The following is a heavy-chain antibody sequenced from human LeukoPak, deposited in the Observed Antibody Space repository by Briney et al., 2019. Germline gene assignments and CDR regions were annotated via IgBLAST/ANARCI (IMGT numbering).Heavy chain of an antibody. CDR1: GGSFSGYY. CDR2: INHSGST. J-gene: IGHJ2*01. D-gene: IGHD4-17*01. Sequence: SETLSLTCAVYGGSFSGYYWSWIRQPPGKGLEWIGEINHSGSTNYNPSLKSRVTISVDTSKNQFSLKLSSVIAADTAVYYCARAGYGAFRIFDLWGRGTLVTVSS. V-gene: IGHV4-34*01. CDR3: ARAGYGAFRIFDL.